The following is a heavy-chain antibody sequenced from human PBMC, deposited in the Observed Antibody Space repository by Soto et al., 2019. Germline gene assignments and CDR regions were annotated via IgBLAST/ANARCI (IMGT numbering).Heavy chain of an antibody. D-gene: IGHD2-15*01. Sequence: QVQLVQSGAEVKKPGASVKVSCKASGYTFTSYGISWVRQAPGQGLEWMGWISAYNGNTNYAQKLQGRVTMTTDTSTSTDYMELRSLRSDDTAVYYCARVVGYCSGGSCWGNWFDPWGQGTLVTVSS. CDR1: GYTFTSYG. CDR3: ARVVGYCSGGSCWGNWFDP. V-gene: IGHV1-18*04. CDR2: ISAYNGNT. J-gene: IGHJ5*02.